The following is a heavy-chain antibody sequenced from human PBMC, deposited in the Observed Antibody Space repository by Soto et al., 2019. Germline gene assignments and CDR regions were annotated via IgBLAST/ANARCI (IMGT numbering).Heavy chain of an antibody. CDR3: ATAYPGGASYGYGFDY. CDR2: IIPIFGTA. CDR1: GGTFSSYA. V-gene: IGHV1-69*06. J-gene: IGHJ4*02. D-gene: IGHD5-18*01. Sequence: ASVKVSCKASGGTFSSYAISWVRQAPGQGLEWMGGIIPIFGTANYAQKFQGRVTITADKSTSTAYMELSSLRSEDTAVYYCATAYPGGASYGYGFDYWGQGTLVTVSS.